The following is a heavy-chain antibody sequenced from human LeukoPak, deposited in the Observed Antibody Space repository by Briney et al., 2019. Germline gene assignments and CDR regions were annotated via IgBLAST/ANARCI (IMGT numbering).Heavy chain of an antibody. CDR3: AREREDCSSSSCYEEFDC. Sequence: GGSLRLSCAASGFTFIAYGMQWVRQAPGKGLVWVSRINPDGSSTSYADSVKGRFTVSRDNAKNTLYLQVNSLRAEDTAIYYCAREREDCSSSSCYEEFDCWGQGTLVTVSS. J-gene: IGHJ4*02. CDR1: GFTFIAYG. V-gene: IGHV3-74*01. CDR2: INPDGSST. D-gene: IGHD2-2*01.